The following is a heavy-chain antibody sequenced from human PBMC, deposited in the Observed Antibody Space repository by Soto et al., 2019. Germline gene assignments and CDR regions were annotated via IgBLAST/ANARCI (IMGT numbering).Heavy chain of an antibody. J-gene: IGHJ4*02. D-gene: IGHD6-13*01. CDR3: ARGIAAAGTIRLRGPLDY. CDR1: GFTFSSYS. CDR2: ISSSSSTI. V-gene: IGHV3-48*02. Sequence: EVQLVESGGGLVQPGGSLRVSCAASGFTFSSYSMNWVRQAPGKGLEWVSYISSSSSTIYYADSVKGRFTISRDNAKNALYLQMNSLRDEDTAVYYCARGIAAAGTIRLRGPLDYWVQGTLVTVSS.